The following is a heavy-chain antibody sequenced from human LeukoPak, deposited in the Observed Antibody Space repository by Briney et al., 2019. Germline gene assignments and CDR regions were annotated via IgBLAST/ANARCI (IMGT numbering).Heavy chain of an antibody. J-gene: IGHJ4*02. CDR3: ARYAGAD. Sequence: GGSLRLSRAASGFTVSSNFMSWVRHPPGGGLEWVSVINSGGTTYYADSVRGRFTIPRDNTKNTLYLQMDSLRAEDTAVYYCARYAGADWGQGTLVTVSS. CDR2: INSGGTT. D-gene: IGHD1-14*01. CDR1: GFTVSSNF. V-gene: IGHV3-66*01.